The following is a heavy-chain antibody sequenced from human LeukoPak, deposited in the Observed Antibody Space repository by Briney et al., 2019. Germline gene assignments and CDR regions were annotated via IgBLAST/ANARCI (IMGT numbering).Heavy chain of an antibody. CDR2: VTHDGRI. CDR1: GGSFSDSY. D-gene: IGHD4-17*01. V-gene: IGHV4-34*01. Sequence: SETLSLTCAVHGGSFSDSYWNWIRQPQGKGLEWIGEVTHDGRINYNPSLRGRVTISVDTSMNQFSLRLTSVTAADTAVYYCATIYGDFSDFDSWAQGILVTVSS. CDR3: ATIYGDFSDFDS. J-gene: IGHJ4*02.